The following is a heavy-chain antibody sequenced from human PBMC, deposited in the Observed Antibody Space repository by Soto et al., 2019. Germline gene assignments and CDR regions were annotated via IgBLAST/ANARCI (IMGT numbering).Heavy chain of an antibody. D-gene: IGHD5-12*01. CDR3: ARSLRGYSGYSGY. Sequence: QVQLVESGGGLVKPGGCLRPSCAASGFTFSDYYMSWIRQAPGKGLEWVSYISSSGSDTNYADSVKGRFTVSRDNAKNSLYLQMNSLRAEDTAVYYCARSLRGYSGYSGYWGQGTLVTVSS. J-gene: IGHJ4*02. CDR1: GFTFSDYY. CDR2: ISSSGSDT. V-gene: IGHV3-11*05.